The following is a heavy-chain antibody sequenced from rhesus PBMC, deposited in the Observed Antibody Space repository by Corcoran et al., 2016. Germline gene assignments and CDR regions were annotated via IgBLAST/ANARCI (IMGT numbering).Heavy chain of an antibody. Sequence: QVQLQESGPGLVKPSETLSVTCAVSGGSISSSYWSWIRQAPGKGLEWIGYIFGSGISTNSNPPLKSRVTLSVATSKTQFSLKLSSVTAADTAVYYCASARSSSGQGWYFDLWGPGTPITISS. CDR3: ASARSSSGQGWYFDL. D-gene: IGHD6-31*01. J-gene: IGHJ2*01. V-gene: IGHV4-169*02. CDR2: IFGSGIST. CDR1: GGSISSSY.